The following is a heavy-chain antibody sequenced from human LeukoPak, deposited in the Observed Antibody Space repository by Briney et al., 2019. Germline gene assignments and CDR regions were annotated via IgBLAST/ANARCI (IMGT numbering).Heavy chain of an antibody. Sequence: GGSLRLSCAASGFTFYNYGMHWVRQAPGKGLEWVAVISHDGSNILYGDSVKGRFTIFRDNSKNTLYLQMNSLRVEDTAVYYCAKDPYRVVVATGNYLDPWGQGTLVTVSA. CDR2: ISHDGSNI. CDR1: GFTFYNYG. V-gene: IGHV3-30*18. CDR3: AKDPYRVVVATGNYLDP. D-gene: IGHD2-21*01. J-gene: IGHJ5*02.